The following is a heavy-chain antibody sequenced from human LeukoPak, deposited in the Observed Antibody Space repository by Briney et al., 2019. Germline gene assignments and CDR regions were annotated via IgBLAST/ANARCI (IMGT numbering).Heavy chain of an antibody. CDR2: IYSDNT. J-gene: IGHJ1*01. Sequence: GGSLRLSCTVSGFTVSSNSMSWVRQAPGKGLEWVSFIYSDNTHYSDSVKGRFTISRDNSKNTLCLQMNSLRAEDTAVYYCAKDDAWGRFQHWGQGTLVTVSS. V-gene: IGHV3-53*01. D-gene: IGHD3-16*01. CDR1: GFTVSSNS. CDR3: AKDDAWGRFQH.